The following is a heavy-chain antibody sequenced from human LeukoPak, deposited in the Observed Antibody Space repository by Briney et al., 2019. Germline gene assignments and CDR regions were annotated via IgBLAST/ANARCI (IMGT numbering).Heavy chain of an antibody. V-gene: IGHV4-4*07. Sequence: LETLSLTCTVSGGSISRYCGSWIRQPAGKGLEWIGRIYTSGSTHYTPSLKSRVTMPVDPSKNQFSLKLSSVTAADTAVYYCARDRSCDWLLYPAEKLNNWFDPWGQGTLVTVSS. CDR2: IYTSGST. D-gene: IGHD3/OR15-3a*01. CDR3: ARDRSCDWLLYPAEKLNNWFDP. CDR1: GGSISRYC. J-gene: IGHJ5*02.